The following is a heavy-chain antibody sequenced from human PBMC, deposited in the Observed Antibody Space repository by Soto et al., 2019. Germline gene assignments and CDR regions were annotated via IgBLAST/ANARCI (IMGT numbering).Heavy chain of an antibody. Sequence: ASVKVSCKASGYTFTGYYMHWVRQAPGQGLEWMGWINPNSGGTNYAQKFQGRVTMTRDTSISTAYMELSRLRSDDTAVYYCARSLAISYVFWRGYRNYYGMDVWGQGTSVTGS. CDR3: ARSLAISYVFWRGYRNYYGMDV. J-gene: IGHJ6*02. CDR2: INPNSGGT. V-gene: IGHV1-2*02. CDR1: GYTFTGYY. D-gene: IGHD3-3*01.